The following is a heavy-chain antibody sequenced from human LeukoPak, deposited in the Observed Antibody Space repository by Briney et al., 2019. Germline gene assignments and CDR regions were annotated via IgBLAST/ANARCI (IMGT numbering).Heavy chain of an antibody. V-gene: IGHV3-23*01. CDR1: GFTFSSYA. CDR3: AKAVVGATEGDLDY. J-gene: IGHJ4*02. CDR2: ISGSGGST. D-gene: IGHD1-26*01. Sequence: QLGGSLRLSCAASGFTFSSYAMSWVRQAPGKGLEWVSAISGSGGSTYYADSVKGRFTISRDNSKNTLYLQMNSLRAEDTAVYYCAKAVVGATEGDLDYWGQGTLVTVSS.